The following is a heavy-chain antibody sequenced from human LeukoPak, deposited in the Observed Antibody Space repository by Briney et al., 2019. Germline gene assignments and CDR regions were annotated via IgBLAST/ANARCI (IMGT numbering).Heavy chain of an antibody. CDR1: GFTFSSYS. CDR3: ARGRRDYGDYPY. Sequence: GGSLRLSCAASGFTFSSYSISWVRQAPGKGLEWVSLISGPAGRTYYADSVRGRFTISRDNSKNTLFLQMDSLRAEDTAVYYCARGRRDYGDYPYWGQGTLVTVSS. V-gene: IGHV3-23*01. J-gene: IGHJ4*02. CDR2: ISGPAGRT. D-gene: IGHD4-17*01.